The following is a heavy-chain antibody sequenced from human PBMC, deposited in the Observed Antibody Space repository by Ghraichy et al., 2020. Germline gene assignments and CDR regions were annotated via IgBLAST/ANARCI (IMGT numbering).Heavy chain of an antibody. Sequence: GGSLRLSCAASGFTFDDYAMHWVRQAPGKGLEWVSLISGDGGSTYYADSVKGRFTISRDNSKNSLYLQMNSLRTEDTALYYCAKERGRYSSSDFDYWGQGTLVTVSS. CDR3: AKERGRYSSSDFDY. CDR2: ISGDGGST. D-gene: IGHD6-6*01. CDR1: GFTFDDYA. J-gene: IGHJ4*02. V-gene: IGHV3-43*02.